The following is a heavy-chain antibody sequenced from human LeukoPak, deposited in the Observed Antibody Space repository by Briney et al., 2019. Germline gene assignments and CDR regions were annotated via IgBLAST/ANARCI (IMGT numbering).Heavy chain of an antibody. Sequence: GGSLRLSCAASGFTLPTYWITWVRQAPGKGLEWVANINSDGSEKYYVDSVKGRFTISRDNAKTSLYLQMNSLRVEDTAVYYCARGRMIVVTYWGQGTLVTVSS. CDR1: GFTLPTYW. CDR3: ARGRMIVVTY. D-gene: IGHD2-21*01. J-gene: IGHJ4*02. CDR2: INSDGSEK. V-gene: IGHV3-7*01.